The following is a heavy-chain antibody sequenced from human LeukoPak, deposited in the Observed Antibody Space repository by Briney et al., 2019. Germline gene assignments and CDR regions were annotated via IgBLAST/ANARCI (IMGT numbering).Heavy chain of an antibody. V-gene: IGHV1-69*04. D-gene: IGHD3-22*01. CDR3: ARGRGRGYYESSGAIPFDN. J-gene: IGHJ4*01. Sequence: SVKVSCKASGGTFSSYAISWVRQAPGQGLEWMGRIIPILGIANYAQKFQGRVTITADQSTSTAYMELSSLRSEDTAVYYCARGRGRGYYESSGAIPFDNWGQGTLVTVSS. CDR1: GGTFSSYA. CDR2: IIPILGIA.